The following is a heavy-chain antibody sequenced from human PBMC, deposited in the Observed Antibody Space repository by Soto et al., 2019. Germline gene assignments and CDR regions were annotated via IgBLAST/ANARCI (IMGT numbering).Heavy chain of an antibody. Sequence: QVQLVQSGAEVKRPGSSVKVSCKASGDTFNFYSINWVRQAPGLGLEWMGRVNPIVSMSNYAQKFQGRVTMTADKSTRPAYMELSSLRSEDTAIYCCSSSYGSGYRAFDYWGQGALVTVSS. V-gene: IGHV1-69*02. J-gene: IGHJ4*02. CDR1: GDTFNFYS. D-gene: IGHD3-10*01. CDR3: SSSYGSGYRAFDY. CDR2: VNPIVSMS.